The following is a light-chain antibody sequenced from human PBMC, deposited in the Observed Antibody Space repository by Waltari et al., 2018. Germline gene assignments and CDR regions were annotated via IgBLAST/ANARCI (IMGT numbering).Light chain of an antibody. CDR2: FDS. CDR3: QVWDSSSAHML. J-gene: IGLJ3*02. Sequence: YVLTPPPSVAVAPGQPATIRCWGFSIGHKTVNWYQQRPGQAPVVVTYFDSVRPSGIPERFSGSNSGNTATLTITGVEAGDEADYYCQVWDSSSAHMLFGGGTKVTVL. CDR1: SIGHKT. V-gene: IGLV3-21*01.